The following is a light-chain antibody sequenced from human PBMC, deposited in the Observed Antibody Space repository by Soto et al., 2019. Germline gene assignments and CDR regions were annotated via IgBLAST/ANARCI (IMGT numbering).Light chain of an antibody. CDR1: QGLKF. CDR2: EAT. V-gene: IGKV1-12*01. CDR3: QQANSFPIT. Sequence: DIQMTQSPSSVSASVEDTVTITCRASQGLKFLAWYQQKPGKAPRLLIYEATNLQSGVPPRFSGSGSGTDFTLTISSLQPEDFATYFCQQANSFPITFGQGTRL. J-gene: IGKJ5*01.